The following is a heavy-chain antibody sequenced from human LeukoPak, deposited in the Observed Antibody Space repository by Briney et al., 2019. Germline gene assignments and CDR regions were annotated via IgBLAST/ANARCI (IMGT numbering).Heavy chain of an antibody. CDR3: SNRWKPPPEIKR. D-gene: IGHD4-23*01. J-gene: IGHJ4*02. V-gene: IGHV1-69*05. Sequence: SVKVSCKASGGTFSSYAISWVRQAPGQGLEWMGGIIPIFGTANYAQKFQGRVTITTDESTSTPYMELSSLRSEDTAVVYLSNRWKPPPEIKRWGQGTLVTVSS. CDR2: IIPIFGTA. CDR1: GGTFSSYA.